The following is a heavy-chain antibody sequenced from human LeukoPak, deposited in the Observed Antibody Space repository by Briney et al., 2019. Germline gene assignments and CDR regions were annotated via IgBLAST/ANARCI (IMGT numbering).Heavy chain of an antibody. V-gene: IGHV4-34*01. CDR3: ARAFRMYALHNWFDP. D-gene: IGHD2-8*01. Sequence: SETLSLTCAVYNGSFSGYYWSWIRQPPGKGLEWIGEIYHSGSTKYNPSLKSRVTISVDTSKNQFSLKLNSVTAADTAVYYRARAFRMYALHNWFDPWGQGTLVTVSS. J-gene: IGHJ5*02. CDR1: NGSFSGYY. CDR2: IYHSGST.